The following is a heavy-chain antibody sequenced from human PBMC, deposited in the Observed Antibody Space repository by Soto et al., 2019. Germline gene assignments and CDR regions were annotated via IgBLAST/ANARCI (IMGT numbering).Heavy chain of an antibody. CDR3: ARDRDCSSTSCYLPHFDY. D-gene: IGHD2-2*01. CDR2: INAGNGNT. Sequence: ASVKVSCKASGYTFTSYAMHWVRQAPGQRLEWMGWINAGNGNTKYSQKFQGRVTITRYTSASTAYMELRSLRSDDTAVYYFARDRDCSSTSCYLPHFDYWGQGTLVTVSS. CDR1: GYTFTSYA. V-gene: IGHV1-3*01. J-gene: IGHJ4*02.